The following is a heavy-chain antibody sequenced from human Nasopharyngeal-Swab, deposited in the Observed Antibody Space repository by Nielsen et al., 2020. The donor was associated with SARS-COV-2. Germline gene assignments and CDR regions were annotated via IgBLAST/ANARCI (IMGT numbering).Heavy chain of an antibody. J-gene: IGHJ4*02. CDR1: GGYVSDTDYF. Sequence: SETLSLTCTVSGGYVSDTDYFWGWIRQPPVTGLEWIGNIDYRRRTFYNPSLKSRVSISVNMSNNHFSLNLLSGTAADTGVYYCASYYVGVDGQKRFDDWGQGTLVTVSS. CDR3: ASYYVGVDGQKRFDD. V-gene: IGHV4-39*01. CDR2: IDYRRRT. D-gene: IGHD1-26*01.